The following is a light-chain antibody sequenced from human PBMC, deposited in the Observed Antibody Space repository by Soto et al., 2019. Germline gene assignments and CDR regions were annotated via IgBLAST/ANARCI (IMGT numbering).Light chain of an antibody. J-gene: IGKJ1*01. V-gene: IGKV1-9*01. Sequence: IQLTQSPSSLSASVGDRVTITCRASQGINNYVAWYQQKPRKAPKPLIYGASTFESAAATRFSGSGTGTESTLTISSMQLDHFAIDYCQRYNSYSLCTFGQGTKVDIK. CDR2: GAS. CDR3: QRYNSYSLCT. CDR1: QGINNY.